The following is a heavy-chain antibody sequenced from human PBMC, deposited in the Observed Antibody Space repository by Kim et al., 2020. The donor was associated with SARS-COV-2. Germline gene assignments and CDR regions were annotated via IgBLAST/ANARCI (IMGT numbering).Heavy chain of an antibody. J-gene: IGHJ4*03. Sequence: SQTLSLTCTVSGGSISSSSYYWGWIRQPPGKGLEWIGSIYYSGSTYYNPSLKSRVTISVDTSKNQFSLKLSSVTAADTAVYYCAMTVRDYYDSSGYFDYW. CDR3: AMTVRDYYDSSGYFDY. CDR1: GGSISSSSYY. V-gene: IGHV4-39*01. D-gene: IGHD3-22*01. CDR2: IYYSGST.